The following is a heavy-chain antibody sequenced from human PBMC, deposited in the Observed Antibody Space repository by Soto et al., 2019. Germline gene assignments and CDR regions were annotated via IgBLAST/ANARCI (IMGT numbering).Heavy chain of an antibody. Sequence: GASVKVSCKASGYTFTGYYMHWVRQAPGQGLEWMGWINPNSGGTNYAQKFQGWVTMTRDTSISTAYMELSRLRSDDTAVYYCARGGVRNGDYDVYFQHWGQGTLVTVSS. J-gene: IGHJ1*01. CDR3: ARGGVRNGDYDVYFQH. CDR1: GYTFTGYY. V-gene: IGHV1-2*04. CDR2: INPNSGGT. D-gene: IGHD4-17*01.